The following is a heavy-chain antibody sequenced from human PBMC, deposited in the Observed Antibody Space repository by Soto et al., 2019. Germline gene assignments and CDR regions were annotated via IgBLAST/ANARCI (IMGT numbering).Heavy chain of an antibody. V-gene: IGHV1-69*05. Sequence: SVKVSCKASGGTFSSYAISWVRQAPGQGLEWMGGIIPIFGKANYAQKFQGRVTITRNTSTSTAYMELSSLRSEDTAVYYCATVVVVAASGFKDVWGKGTTVTVSS. J-gene: IGHJ6*04. CDR3: ATVVVVAASGFKDV. D-gene: IGHD2-15*01. CDR1: GGTFSSYA. CDR2: IIPIFGKA.